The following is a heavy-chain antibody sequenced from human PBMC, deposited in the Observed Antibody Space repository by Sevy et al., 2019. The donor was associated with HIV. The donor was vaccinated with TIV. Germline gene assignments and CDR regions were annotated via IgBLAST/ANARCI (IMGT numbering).Heavy chain of an antibody. Sequence: GGSLRLSCAASGFTFSSYSMNWVRQAPGKGLEWVSSISSSSSYIYYADSVKGRFTISRDNAKNSLYLQMNSLRAEDTAVYYCARSSGIAAAEKSDYWGQGTLVTVSS. V-gene: IGHV3-21*01. J-gene: IGHJ4*02. CDR1: GFTFSSYS. CDR2: ISSSSSYI. D-gene: IGHD6-13*01. CDR3: ARSSGIAAAEKSDY.